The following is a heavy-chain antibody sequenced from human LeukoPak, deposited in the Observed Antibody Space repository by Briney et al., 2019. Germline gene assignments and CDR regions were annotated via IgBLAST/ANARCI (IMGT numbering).Heavy chain of an antibody. CDR3: AKAVYSSSKTRGDFDY. V-gene: IGHV3-48*01. J-gene: IGHJ4*02. Sequence: PGGSLRLSCAASGFTFSSYSMNWVRQAPGKGLEWVSYISSSSSSSTIYYADSVKGRFTISRDNAKNSLYLQMNSLRAEDTAVYYCAKAVYSSSKTRGDFDYWGQGTLVTVSS. D-gene: IGHD6-13*01. CDR2: ISSSSSSSTI. CDR1: GFTFSSYS.